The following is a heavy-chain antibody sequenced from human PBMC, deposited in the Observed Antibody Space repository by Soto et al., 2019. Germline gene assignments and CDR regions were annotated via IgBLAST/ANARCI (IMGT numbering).Heavy chain of an antibody. CDR3: ARGHGVIIGAMDV. CDR1: CHRFETYA. D-gene: IGHD3-3*01. CDR2: TSSYNIDT. Sequence: ASVKVSCKSSCHRFETYAMNCVRQAPGQGLEWMGWTSSYNIDTFYADKFQDRVTMTTDTSTGTAYMELRSLSSDDTAVYYCARGHGVIIGAMDVWGQGTAVTVSS. V-gene: IGHV1-18*01. J-gene: IGHJ6*02.